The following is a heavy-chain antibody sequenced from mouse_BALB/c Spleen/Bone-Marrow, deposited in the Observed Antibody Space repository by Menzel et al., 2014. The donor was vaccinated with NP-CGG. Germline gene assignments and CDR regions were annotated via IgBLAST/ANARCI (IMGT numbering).Heavy chain of an antibody. V-gene: IGHV5-6-3*01. CDR3: ARDHVVGY. J-gene: IGHJ3*01. CDR2: INNNGGST. Sequence: EVKVVESGGGLAQPGGSLKLSCAASGFTFSTYGMSWVRQTPDKRLELVASINNNGGSTYYPDSVKGRFTISRDNAKNTLYLQMSSLKSEDTGMYYCARDHVVGYWGQGTLVTVSA. CDR1: GFTFSTYG.